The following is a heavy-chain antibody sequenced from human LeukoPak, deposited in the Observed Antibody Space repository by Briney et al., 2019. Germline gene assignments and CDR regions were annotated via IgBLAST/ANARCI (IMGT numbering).Heavy chain of an antibody. CDR1: GASISSSNRY. J-gene: IGHJ4*02. D-gene: IGHD5-12*01. CDR3: ARRVAINPKYCFDF. V-gene: IGHV4-39*01. Sequence: SETLSLTCIVSGASISSSNRYWGWIRQSPEKGLEWIGTISYSGITYYNPSLKSRLTIFVDTPRNQFPLKLSSVTAADTAVYYCARRVAINPKYCFDFWGQGILVTVSS. CDR2: ISYSGIT.